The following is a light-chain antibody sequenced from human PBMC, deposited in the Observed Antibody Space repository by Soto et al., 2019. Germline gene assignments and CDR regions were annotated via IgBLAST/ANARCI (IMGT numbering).Light chain of an antibody. CDR1: RGISSA. CDR3: QQFNNYPLT. Sequence: AIQLTQSPSSLSASVGDRVTITCRASRGISSALAWYQQKPGTAPKLLIYDASSLESGVPSRFSGSGSGTDFTLTISSLQPEDFATYYCQQFNNYPLTFGGGTKVDIK. J-gene: IGKJ4*01. CDR2: DAS. V-gene: IGKV1D-13*01.